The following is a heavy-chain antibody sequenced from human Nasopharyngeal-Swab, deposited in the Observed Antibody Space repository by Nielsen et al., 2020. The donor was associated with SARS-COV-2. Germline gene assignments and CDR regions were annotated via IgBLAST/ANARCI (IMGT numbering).Heavy chain of an antibody. Sequence: VRQAPGKGLEYVSAISSDGGSTYYADSVKGRFTISRDNSKNTLYLQMSSLRAEDTAVYYCVKDRGYWGQGTLVTVSS. CDR3: VKDRGY. J-gene: IGHJ4*02. CDR2: ISSDGGST. V-gene: IGHV3-64D*06.